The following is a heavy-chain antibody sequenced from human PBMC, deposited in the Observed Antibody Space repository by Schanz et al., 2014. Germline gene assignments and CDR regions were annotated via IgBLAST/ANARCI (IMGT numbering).Heavy chain of an antibody. D-gene: IGHD6-13*01. CDR3: ARGLIAAAGGAFDY. Sequence: EVQLAESGGGLVQPGGSLRLSCAASGFTFSSHWMHWVRQDPGKGLVWVARINSVGSNTDYADSVTGRFTVSRDNAKNTLYLQMNSLRAGDAAVYYCARGLIAAAGGAFDYWGQGTLVAVSA. J-gene: IGHJ4*02. CDR2: INSVGSNT. CDR1: GFTFSSHW. V-gene: IGHV3-74*02.